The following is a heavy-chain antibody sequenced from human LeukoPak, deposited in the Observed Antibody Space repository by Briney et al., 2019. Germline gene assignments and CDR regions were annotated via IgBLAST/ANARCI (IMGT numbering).Heavy chain of an antibody. V-gene: IGHV1-69*05. Sequence: GASVKVSCKASGGTFSSYAISWVRQAPGQGLEWMGGIIPIFGTANYAQKFQGRVTITTDESTSTAYMELSSLRSEDTAVYYCARGPRVASGGRTYYYYYYMDVWGKGTTVTVSS. CDR3: ARGPRVASGGRTYYYYYYMDV. J-gene: IGHJ6*03. D-gene: IGHD3-16*01. CDR1: GGTFSSYA. CDR2: IIPIFGTA.